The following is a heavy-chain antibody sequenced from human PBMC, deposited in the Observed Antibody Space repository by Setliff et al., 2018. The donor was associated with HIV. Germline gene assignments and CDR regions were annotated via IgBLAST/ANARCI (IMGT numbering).Heavy chain of an antibody. V-gene: IGHV4-39*01. D-gene: IGHD6-19*01. CDR3: ARLRQWLAFFDS. Sequence: SETLSLTCAVYGGSISRGSYSWGWIRQPPGKGLEWIGSISYTGITNYNPSLKSRVTISVDTSQNQFSLKLTSVTAADTAVYYCARLRQWLAFFDSWGQGTLVTVSS. J-gene: IGHJ4*02. CDR2: ISYTGIT. CDR1: GGSISRGSYS.